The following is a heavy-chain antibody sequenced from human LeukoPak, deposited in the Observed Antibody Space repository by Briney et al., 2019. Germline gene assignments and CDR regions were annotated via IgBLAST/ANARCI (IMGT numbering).Heavy chain of an antibody. CDR1: GYTFTGYY. V-gene: IGHV1-2*02. Sequence: ASVKVSCKASGYTFTGYYMHWVRQAPGQGLEWMGWINPNSGGTNYAQKFQGRVTMTRDTSISTAYMELSRLRSDDTAVYYCARVSEYCSSTSCSHKPFDYWGQGTLVTVSS. CDR2: INPNSGGT. CDR3: ARVSEYCSSTSCSHKPFDY. D-gene: IGHD2-2*01. J-gene: IGHJ4*02.